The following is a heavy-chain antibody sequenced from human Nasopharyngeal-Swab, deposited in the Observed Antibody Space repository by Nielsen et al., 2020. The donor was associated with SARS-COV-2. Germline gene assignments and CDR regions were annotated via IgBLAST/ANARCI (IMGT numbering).Heavy chain of an antibody. CDR2: ISWNSGSI. CDR1: GCTFDDYD. CDR3: AKDIGGYYYDSRGFDY. D-gene: IGHD3-22*01. J-gene: IGHJ4*02. V-gene: IGHV3-9*01. Sequence: SLRLSCAASGCTFDDYDMHWVRQAPGKGLEWVSGISWNSGSIGYADSVKGRFTISRDNAKNSLYLQMNSLRAEDTALYYCAKDIGGYYYDSRGFDYWGQGTLVTVSS.